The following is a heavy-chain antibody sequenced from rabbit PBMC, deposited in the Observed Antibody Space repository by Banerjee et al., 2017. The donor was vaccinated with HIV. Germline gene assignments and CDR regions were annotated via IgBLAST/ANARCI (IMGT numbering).Heavy chain of an antibody. CDR3: ARRDYSYGYDDTDAYYFDL. J-gene: IGHJ4*01. Sequence: QEQLEESGGDLVKPEGSLTLTCTASGFSFSSSYWICWVRQAPGKGLEWIACIYTSSGSTWYASWAKGRFTISKTSSTTVTLQMTSLTAADTATYFCARRDYSYGYDDTDAYYFDLWGPGTLVTVS. V-gene: IGHV1S45*01. D-gene: IGHD6-1*01. CDR2: IYTSSGST. CDR1: GFSFSSSYW.